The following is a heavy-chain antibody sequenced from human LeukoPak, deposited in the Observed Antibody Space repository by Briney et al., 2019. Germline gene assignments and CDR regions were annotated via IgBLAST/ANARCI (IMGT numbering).Heavy chain of an antibody. J-gene: IGHJ4*02. V-gene: IGHV5-51*01. CDR2: IYPGDSDT. D-gene: IGHD3-10*01. CDR1: GYTFTKYW. CDR3: ARLRGSGSYYNVWYFDY. Sequence: GESLKISCRVSGYTFTKYWIGWVRLVPGKGLEWMGIIYPGDSDTRYSPSFQGQVTISADKSISTAYLQWSSLKASDTAMYYCARLRGSGSYYNVWYFDYWGQGTLVTVSS.